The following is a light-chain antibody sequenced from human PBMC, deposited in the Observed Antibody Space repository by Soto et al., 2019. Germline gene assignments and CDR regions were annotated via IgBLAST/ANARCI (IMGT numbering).Light chain of an antibody. CDR1: RGFGNN. J-gene: IGKJ3*01. CDR2: AAS. Sequence: DIQMTQSPSSLSASVGDRVTITCRAGRGFGNNLAWYQQKPGKVPKLLMYAASTLHSGVPSRFSGSGSGTDFSLTINGLQPEDFATYYCQKYNGAPPFTFGPGTRVEIK. V-gene: IGKV1-27*01. CDR3: QKYNGAPPFT.